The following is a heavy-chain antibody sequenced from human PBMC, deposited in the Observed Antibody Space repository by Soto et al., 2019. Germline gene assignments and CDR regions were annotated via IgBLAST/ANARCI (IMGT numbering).Heavy chain of an antibody. D-gene: IGHD3-10*01. Sequence: ASVKVSCKASGYTFTIYGISWVRQAPGQGLEWMGWISAYNGNTNYAQKLQGRVTMTTDTSTSTAYMELRSLRSDDTAVYYCARDRGYYYGSGSFDYWGQGTLVTVSS. J-gene: IGHJ4*02. CDR3: ARDRGYYYGSGSFDY. CDR1: GYTFTIYG. CDR2: ISAYNGNT. V-gene: IGHV1-18*01.